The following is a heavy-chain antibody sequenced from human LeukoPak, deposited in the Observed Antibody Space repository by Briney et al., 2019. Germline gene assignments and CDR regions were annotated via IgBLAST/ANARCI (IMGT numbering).Heavy chain of an antibody. V-gene: IGHV3-23*01. Sequence: GGSLRLSCAASGFTFSSYAMSWVRQAPGKGLEWVSAISGSGGSTYYADPVKGRFTISRDNSKNTLYLQMNSLRAEDTAVYYCAKAPCSGGSCYGVGWFDPWGQGTLVTVSS. CDR1: GFTFSSYA. J-gene: IGHJ5*02. CDR2: ISGSGGST. CDR3: AKAPCSGGSCYGVGWFDP. D-gene: IGHD2-15*01.